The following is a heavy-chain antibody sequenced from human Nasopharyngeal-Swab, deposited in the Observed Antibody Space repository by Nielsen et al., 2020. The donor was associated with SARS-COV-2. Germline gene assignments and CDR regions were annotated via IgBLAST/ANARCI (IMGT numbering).Heavy chain of an antibody. V-gene: IGHV3-53*01. CDR3: ARSGSGYARGWFDP. Sequence: GESLKISCAASGFTVSSNYMSWVRQAPGKGLEWVSVIYSGGSTYYADSVKGRFTISRDNSKNTLYLQMNSLRAEDTALYHCARSGSGYARGWFDPWGQGTLVTVSS. CDR2: IYSGGST. D-gene: IGHD5-12*01. J-gene: IGHJ5*02. CDR1: GFTVSSNY.